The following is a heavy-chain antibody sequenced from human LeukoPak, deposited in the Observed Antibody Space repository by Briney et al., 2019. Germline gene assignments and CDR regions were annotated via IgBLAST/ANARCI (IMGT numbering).Heavy chain of an antibody. V-gene: IGHV3-23*01. CDR3: AKDFWSGSYYDY. J-gene: IGHJ4*02. D-gene: IGHD3-3*01. Sequence: GGSLRLSCAASGFIFRNYAMTWVRQAPGKGLEWVSSISSSGGSTYYPDSVRGRFTISRDNSKNTLYLQMNSLRAEDTAVYYCAKDFWSGSYYDYWGQGTLVTVSS. CDR1: GFIFRNYA. CDR2: ISSSGGST.